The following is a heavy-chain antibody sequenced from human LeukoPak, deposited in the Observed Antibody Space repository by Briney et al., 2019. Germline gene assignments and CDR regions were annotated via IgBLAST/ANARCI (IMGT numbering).Heavy chain of an antibody. CDR1: GFPFEDYA. CDR3: AKHPTRGDYGEVDWFDP. Sequence: GGSLSLSCAASGFPFEDYAMHWVRQPPGKGLEWVSGIIWNSGSIGYADSVKGRFTISRDNAKNSLYLQMNSLRAEDTALYYCAKHPTRGDYGEVDWFDPWGQGTLVTVSS. CDR2: IIWNSGSI. V-gene: IGHV3-9*01. J-gene: IGHJ5*02. D-gene: IGHD4-17*01.